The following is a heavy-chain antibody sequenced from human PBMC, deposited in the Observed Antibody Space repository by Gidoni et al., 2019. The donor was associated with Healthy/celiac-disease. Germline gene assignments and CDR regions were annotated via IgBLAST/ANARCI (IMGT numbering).Heavy chain of an antibody. J-gene: IGHJ4*02. CDR3: ARRGTYSSSSQFDY. Sequence: QLQLQESGPGLVKPSETLSLTCTVSGGSISSSSYYWGWIRQPPGKGLEWIGSIYYSGSTYYNPSLKSRVTISVDTSKNQFSLKLSSVTAADTAVYYCARRGTYSSSSQFDYWGQGTLVTVSS. CDR2: IYYSGST. D-gene: IGHD6-6*01. V-gene: IGHV4-39*01. CDR1: GGSISSSSYY.